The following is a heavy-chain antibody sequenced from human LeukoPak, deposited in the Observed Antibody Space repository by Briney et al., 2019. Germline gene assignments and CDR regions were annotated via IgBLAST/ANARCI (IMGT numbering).Heavy chain of an antibody. Sequence: ASEKVSCKTSGYMFTDYYIHWVRQAPGQGLEWMGWINPYSGGTNYAQNFQGRVTMTRATSIGLAYMELSRLKSDDTAVYYCATSRFLEWLYLLDYWGQGTLVTVSS. CDR1: GYMFTDYY. CDR3: ATSRFLEWLYLLDY. CDR2: INPYSGGT. J-gene: IGHJ4*02. V-gene: IGHV1-2*02. D-gene: IGHD3-3*01.